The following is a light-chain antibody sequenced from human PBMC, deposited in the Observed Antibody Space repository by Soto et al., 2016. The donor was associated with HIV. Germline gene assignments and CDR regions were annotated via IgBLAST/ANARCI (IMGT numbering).Light chain of an antibody. CDR2: VVS. CDR3: MQSLQSPRA. J-gene: IGKJ2*01. V-gene: IGKV2-28*01. CDR1: QSLRHSNGYNY. Sequence: DIVLTQSPLSLPVTPGEPASISCRSTQSLRHSNGYNYLHWYLQKPGQSPQLLISVVSNRVSGVSDRFSGSGSGTDFTLKISRVEAEDVGIFYCMQSLQSPRAFGQGTKLEIK.